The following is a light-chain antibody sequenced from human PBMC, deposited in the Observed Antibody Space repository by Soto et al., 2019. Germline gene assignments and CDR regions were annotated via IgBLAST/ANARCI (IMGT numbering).Light chain of an antibody. Sequence: PGERVTLSCRASQSVSGTYLSWYQQKPGQAPRLLISGASNRATGIPDRFSGSGSGTDFTLTISRLEPEDFAVYYCQHYDSSQWTFGQGTKV. CDR3: QHYDSSQWT. J-gene: IGKJ1*01. V-gene: IGKV3-20*01. CDR1: QSVSGTY. CDR2: GAS.